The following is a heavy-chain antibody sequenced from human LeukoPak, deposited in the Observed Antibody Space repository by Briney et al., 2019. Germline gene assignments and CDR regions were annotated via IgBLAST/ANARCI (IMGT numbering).Heavy chain of an antibody. J-gene: IGHJ4*02. Sequence: PGGSLRLSCAASGFTFSSYSMNWVRQAPGKGLEWVSYIRRSGDTIYYADSVKGRFTISRDNAKNSLYLEMNSLRDEDTAVYYCVRDPHALDYWGQGTPVTVSS. CDR1: GFTFSSYS. CDR2: IRRSGDTI. V-gene: IGHV3-48*02. CDR3: VRDPHALDY.